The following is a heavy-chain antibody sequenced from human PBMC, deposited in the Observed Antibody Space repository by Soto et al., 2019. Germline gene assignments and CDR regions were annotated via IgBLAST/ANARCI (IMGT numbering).Heavy chain of an antibody. Sequence: EVQLVESGGGLVQPGGSLRLSCAASGFTFSSYSMNWVRQAPGKGLEWVSYISSSSSTIYYADSVKGRFTISRDNAKNSLYLQMNSLRAEDTAVYYCAGVPHMTTSYRYYYYYMDVWGKGTTVTVSS. J-gene: IGHJ6*03. CDR2: ISSSSSTI. D-gene: IGHD4-17*01. CDR1: GFTFSSYS. V-gene: IGHV3-48*01. CDR3: AGVPHMTTSYRYYYYYMDV.